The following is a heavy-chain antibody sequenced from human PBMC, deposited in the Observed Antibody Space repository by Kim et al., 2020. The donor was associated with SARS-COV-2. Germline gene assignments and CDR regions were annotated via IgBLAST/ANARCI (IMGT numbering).Heavy chain of an antibody. D-gene: IGHD3-10*01. J-gene: IGHJ3*02. Sequence: GGSLRLSCAASGFTFSSYSMNWVRQAPGKGLEWVSSISSSSNIYYAEYAKGGRTISRNNAENSRYLQLNSLRAEDTAVYYCARDCGEEGLLWFGEFNRGDAFDIWGQGTMVTVSS. V-gene: IGHV3-21*01. CDR2: ISSSSNI. CDR1: GFTFSSYS. CDR3: ARDCGEEGLLWFGEFNRGDAFDI.